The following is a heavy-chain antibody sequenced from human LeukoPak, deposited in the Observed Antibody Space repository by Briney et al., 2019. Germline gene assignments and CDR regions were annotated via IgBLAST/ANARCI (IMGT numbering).Heavy chain of an antibody. Sequence: GGSLRLSCAASGFTFSSNLMSWVRQAPGKGLEWVANIRQDGSDKYYMDSVKGRFTISRDNAKNSLSLQMNSLRVEDTAVYYCARDRDCGDGGCYPHFDYWGQGVRVTVSS. CDR3: ARDRDCGDGGCYPHFDY. V-gene: IGHV3-7*01. CDR1: GFTFSSNL. CDR2: IRQDGSDK. J-gene: IGHJ4*02. D-gene: IGHD2-15*01.